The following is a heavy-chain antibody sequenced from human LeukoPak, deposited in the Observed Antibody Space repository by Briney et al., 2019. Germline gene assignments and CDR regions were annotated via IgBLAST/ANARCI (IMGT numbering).Heavy chain of an antibody. Sequence: EALKISRTGSSYTTSSYWIGCVRHLAREVLEWVGIIYPGDSDTRYSPSLQGQVTISVDTSIGTAYLQWSSLKASDTAIYYCARQNDFRLDYWGKGTLVTVSS. CDR2: IYPGDSDT. CDR1: SYTTSSYW. J-gene: IGHJ4*02. V-gene: IGHV5-51*01. D-gene: IGHD3-3*01. CDR3: ARQNDFRLDY.